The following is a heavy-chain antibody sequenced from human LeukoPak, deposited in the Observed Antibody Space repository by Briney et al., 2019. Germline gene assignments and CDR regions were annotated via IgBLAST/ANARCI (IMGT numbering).Heavy chain of an antibody. CDR1: GYTFTGYY. D-gene: IGHD6-19*01. V-gene: IGHV1-2*02. Sequence: ASVKVSCKASGYTFTGYYMHWVRRAPGQGLEWMGWINPNSGGTNYAQKFQGRVTMTRDTSISTAFMELSRLRSDDTAVYYCARDRVGYSSGWYSGGSYLFDCWGQGTLLTVSS. J-gene: IGHJ4*02. CDR3: ARDRVGYSSGWYSGGSYLFDC. CDR2: INPNSGGT.